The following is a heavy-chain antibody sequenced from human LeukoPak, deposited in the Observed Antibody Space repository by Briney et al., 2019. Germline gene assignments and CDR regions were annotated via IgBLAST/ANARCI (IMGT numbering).Heavy chain of an antibody. CDR3: ALGYSGNYYFDY. D-gene: IGHD1-26*01. CDR2: ISYDGSNQ. J-gene: IGHJ4*02. CDR1: GFTFSNYG. V-gene: IGHV3-30*03. Sequence: GSLRLSCAASGFTFSNYGMHWVRQAPGKGLEWVAVISYDGSNQNYADSVKGRFTISRDNSKNTLYVQMNSLRAEDTAVYYCALGYSGNYYFDYWGQGTLVTVSS.